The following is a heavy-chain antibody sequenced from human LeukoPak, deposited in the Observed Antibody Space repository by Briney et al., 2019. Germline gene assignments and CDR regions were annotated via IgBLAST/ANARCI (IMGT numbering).Heavy chain of an antibody. V-gene: IGHV1-8*01. CDR1: GYTFTSYD. CDR2: MNPNSGNP. CDR3: ARGLVVVTARLYYYYYMDV. D-gene: IGHD2-21*02. J-gene: IGHJ6*03. Sequence: GASVKVSCKASGYTFTSYDINWVRQATGQGLEWMGWMNPNSGNPGYAQKFQGRVTMTRNTSISTAYMELSSLRSEDTAVYYCARGLVVVTARLYYYYYMDVWGKGTTVTVSS.